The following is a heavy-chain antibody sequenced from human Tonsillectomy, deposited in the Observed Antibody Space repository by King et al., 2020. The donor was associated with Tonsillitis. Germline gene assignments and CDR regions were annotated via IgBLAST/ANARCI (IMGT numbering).Heavy chain of an antibody. V-gene: IGHV5-51*01. CDR2: IYPGDSDT. CDR1: GYSFTSYW. Sequence: QLVQSGAEVKKPGESLKISCKGSGYSFTSYWIAWVRQMPGKSLEWMGIIYPGDSDTKYSPSFQGQVTISADKSISTACLQWSSLKASDTAMYYCARGSMVRGVITHFDYWGQGTLVIVSS. D-gene: IGHD3-10*01. J-gene: IGHJ4*02. CDR3: ARGSMVRGVITHFDY.